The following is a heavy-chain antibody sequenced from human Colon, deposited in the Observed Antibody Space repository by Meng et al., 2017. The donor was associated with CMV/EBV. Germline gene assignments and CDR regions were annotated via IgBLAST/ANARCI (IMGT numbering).Heavy chain of an antibody. CDR2: ISPYNGNM. CDR3: ARVAYTGGYLFDY. D-gene: IGHD1-26*01. Sequence: ASVKVSCKHSGYSFDRYGISWVRQAPGQGLEWMGWISPYNGNMNYAQNFQGRVTLTTDTSTSTAYMELRSLTSDDTAVYYCARVAYTGGYLFDYWGQGSPVTVSS. J-gene: IGHJ4*02. CDR1: GYSFDRYG. V-gene: IGHV1-18*01.